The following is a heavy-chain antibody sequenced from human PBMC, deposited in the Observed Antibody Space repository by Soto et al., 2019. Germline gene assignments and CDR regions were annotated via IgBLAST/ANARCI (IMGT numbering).Heavy chain of an antibody. CDR2: ISYDGSNK. J-gene: IGHJ6*02. CDR1: XFTFSSYG. V-gene: IGHV3-30*18. CDR3: ANGPPPLPSNYDFWSGSHDYYYYYGMDV. Sequence: GGSLRLSCAASXFTFSSYGMHWVRQAPGKGLEWVAVISYDGSNKYYADSVKGRFTISRDNSKNTLYLQMNSLRAEDTAVYYCANGPPPLPSNYDFWSGSHDYYYYYGMDVWGQGTTVTVSS. D-gene: IGHD3-3*01.